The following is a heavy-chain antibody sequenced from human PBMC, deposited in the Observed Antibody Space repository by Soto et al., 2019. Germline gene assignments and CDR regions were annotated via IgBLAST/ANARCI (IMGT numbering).Heavy chain of an antibody. CDR3: AREGGGGNDY. J-gene: IGHJ4*02. D-gene: IGHD3-16*01. V-gene: IGHV1-69*01. CDR1: GGTFSSYA. Sequence: QVQLVQSGAEVKKPGSSVKVSCKASGGTFSSYAISWVRQAPGQGLEWMGGIIPIFGTANYAQKFQGRVTITADEPTSTAYMEVGSLRAEDTALYYCAREGGGGNDYWGQGTLVTVSS. CDR2: IIPIFGTA.